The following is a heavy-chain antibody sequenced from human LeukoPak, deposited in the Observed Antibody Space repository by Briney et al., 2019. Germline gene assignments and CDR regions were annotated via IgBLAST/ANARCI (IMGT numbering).Heavy chain of an antibody. Sequence: KPSETLSLTCAVHGGYFSGYYWSWIRQPPGKVLEWIGEINHSGSTNYNPSSKSRVTLSVDTSKNQFSLKLCSVTAADTAVYYCARAEGYCSSTSCYGYWFDPWGQGTLVTVSS. V-gene: IGHV4-34*01. D-gene: IGHD2-2*01. CDR1: GGYFSGYY. J-gene: IGHJ5*02. CDR2: INHSGST. CDR3: ARAEGYCSSTSCYGYWFDP.